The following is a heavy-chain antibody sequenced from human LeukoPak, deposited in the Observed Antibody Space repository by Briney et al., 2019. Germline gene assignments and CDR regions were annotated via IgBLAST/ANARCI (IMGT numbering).Heavy chain of an antibody. CDR3: AREESRVLVTTRDALDI. CDR2: ISYDGSEK. V-gene: IGHV3-30*01. D-gene: IGHD2-21*02. J-gene: IGHJ3*02. Sequence: PGGSLRLSCAASGFTFSSYAMHWVRQAPGKGLEWVAVISYDGSEKYYADSVKGRFTLSRDNSRDTLYLQMNSLRPEDTAVYFCAREESRVLVTTRDALDIWGQGTMVTVSS. CDR1: GFTFSSYA.